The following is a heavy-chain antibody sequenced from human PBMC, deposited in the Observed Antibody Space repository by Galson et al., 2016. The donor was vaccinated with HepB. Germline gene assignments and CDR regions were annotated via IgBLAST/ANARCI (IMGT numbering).Heavy chain of an antibody. J-gene: IGHJ4*02. CDR2: ISYDGSNK. Sequence: SLRLSCAASGFTFTSYGMHWVRQAPGKGLEWVAVISYDGSNKYYVDSVKGRFTISRDKSKNTLYLQMNSLRAEDTAVYYCAKDITIYTWNDGGPFDYWGQGTLVTVSS. CDR1: GFTFTSYG. CDR3: AKDITIYTWNDGGPFDY. V-gene: IGHV3-30*18. D-gene: IGHD1-20*01.